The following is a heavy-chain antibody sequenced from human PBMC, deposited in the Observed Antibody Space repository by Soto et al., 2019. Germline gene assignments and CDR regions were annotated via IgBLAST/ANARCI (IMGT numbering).Heavy chain of an antibody. V-gene: IGHV3-33*01. CDR3: ARDPIDILTGYYRYYFDY. D-gene: IGHD3-9*01. Sequence: PGMSLTVDCATSGFAFSSFGIHWVRQAPGKGLEWVAVIWYDGSNKYYADSVKGRFTISRDNSKNTLYLQMNSLRAEDTAVYYCARDPIDILTGYYRYYFDYWGQGT. J-gene: IGHJ4*02. CDR1: GFAFSSFG. CDR2: IWYDGSNK.